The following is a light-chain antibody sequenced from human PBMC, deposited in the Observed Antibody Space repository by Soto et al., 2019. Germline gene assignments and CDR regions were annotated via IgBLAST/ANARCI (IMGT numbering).Light chain of an antibody. CDR3: AAWDVSLNGYV. CDR1: SSNIGSNT. Sequence: QSVLTQPPSASGTPGQRVTISCSGSSSNIGSNTVNWYQQLPGTAPKLLIYSNNQRPSGVPDRFSGSKSGTSASLAISGLQSEDEADYYCAAWDVSLNGYVFGTGTRVT. V-gene: IGLV1-44*01. CDR2: SNN. J-gene: IGLJ1*01.